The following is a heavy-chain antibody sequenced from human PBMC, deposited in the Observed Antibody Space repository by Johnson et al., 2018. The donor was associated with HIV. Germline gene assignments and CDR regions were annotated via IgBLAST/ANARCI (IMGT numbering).Heavy chain of an antibody. CDR1: GFTFSGYG. J-gene: IGHJ3*01. CDR2: IRHDGNNK. D-gene: IGHD3-3*01. V-gene: IGHV3-30*02. CDR3: ARGHTWPKSGFDF. Sequence: QVQLVESRGGVVQPGWSLRLSCAVSGFTFSGYGMHWVRQPPVKGLEWVAFIRHDGNNKYYAESMKGRLLISRYNSKNMFYLEMQSLTSEDTAVYYCARGHTWPKSGFDFWGQGTMVTVSS.